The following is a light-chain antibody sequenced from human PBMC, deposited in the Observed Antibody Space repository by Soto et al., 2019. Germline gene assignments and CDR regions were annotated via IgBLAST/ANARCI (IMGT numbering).Light chain of an antibody. CDR1: QSVSSTN. V-gene: IGKV3-20*01. CDR3: QQYGGSPSLT. CDR2: GAS. Sequence: EIVLTQSPGTLSLSPGERATLSCRASQSVSSTNLAWYQQRCGQAPRLLIYGASRRATDIPDRFSGSGSGTDFTLTISRLEPEDSSVYYCQQYGGSPSLTFGQGTRLEIQ. J-gene: IGKJ5*01.